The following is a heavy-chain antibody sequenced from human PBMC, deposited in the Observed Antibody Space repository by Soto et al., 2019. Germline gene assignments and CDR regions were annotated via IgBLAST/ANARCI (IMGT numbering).Heavy chain of an antibody. CDR2: ISGSGGST. CDR1: GFTFSSYA. D-gene: IGHD3-3*01. CDR3: AKGENLYYDFWSGYHRYFDY. Sequence: LGGSLRLSCAASGFTFSSYAMSWVRQAPGKGLEWVSAISGSGGSTYYADSVKGRFTISRDNSKNTLYLQMNSLRAEDTAVYYCAKGENLYYDFWSGYHRYFDYWGQGTLVTVSS. V-gene: IGHV3-23*01. J-gene: IGHJ4*02.